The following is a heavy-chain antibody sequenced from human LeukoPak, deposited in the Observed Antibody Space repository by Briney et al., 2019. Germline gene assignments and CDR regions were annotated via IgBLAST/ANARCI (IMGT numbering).Heavy chain of an antibody. CDR2: ISYDGSNK. CDR1: GFTFSSYG. D-gene: IGHD1-26*01. J-gene: IGHJ4*02. Sequence: GRSLRLSCAASGFTFSSYGMHWVRQAPGKGLEWVAVISYDGSNKYYADSVKGRFTISRDNSKNTLYLQMNSLRAEDTAVYYCAKDPTPTDFWHYYFDYWGQGTLVTVSS. V-gene: IGHV3-30*18. CDR3: AKDPTPTDFWHYYFDY.